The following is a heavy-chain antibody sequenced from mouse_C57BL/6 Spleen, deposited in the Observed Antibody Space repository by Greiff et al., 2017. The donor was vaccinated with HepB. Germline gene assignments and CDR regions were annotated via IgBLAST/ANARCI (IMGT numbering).Heavy chain of an antibody. V-gene: IGHV1-63*01. CDR1: GYTFTNYW. D-gene: IGHD2-1*01. CDR3: ARGGDYGNYGAWFAY. CDR2: IYPGGGYT. J-gene: IGHJ3*01. Sequence: VQLQQSGAELVRPGTSVKMSCKASGYTFTNYWIGWAKQRPGHGLEWIGDIYPGGGYTNYNEKFKGQATLTADKSSSTAYMQFSSLTSEDSAIYYCARGGDYGNYGAWFAYWGQGTLVTVSA.